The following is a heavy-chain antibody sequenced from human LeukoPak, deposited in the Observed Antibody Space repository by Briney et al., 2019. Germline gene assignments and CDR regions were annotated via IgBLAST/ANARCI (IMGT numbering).Heavy chain of an antibody. V-gene: IGHV3-30*04. D-gene: IGHD3-22*01. CDR1: GFTFSSYA. Sequence: GGSLRLSCAASGFTFSSYAMHWVRQAPGKGLEWVSVISYDGSNKYYADSVKGRFTISRDNSKNTLYLQMNSLRAEDTAVYYCARAGQAGDSSGYYLDYWGQGTLVTVSS. J-gene: IGHJ4*02. CDR3: ARAGQAGDSSGYYLDY. CDR2: ISYDGSNK.